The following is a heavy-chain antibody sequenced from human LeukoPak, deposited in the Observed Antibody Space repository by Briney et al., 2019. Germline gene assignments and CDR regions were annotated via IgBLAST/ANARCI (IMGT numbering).Heavy chain of an antibody. CDR3: ASEPGIAVAGTNGALDY. J-gene: IGHJ4*02. CDR2: IYHSGST. V-gene: IGHV4-38-2*02. Sequence: PSETLSLTCTVSGYSISSGYYWGWIRQPPGKGLEWIGSIYHSGSTYYNPSLKSRVTISVDTSKNQFSLKLSSVTAADTAVYYCASEPGIAVAGTNGALDYWGQGTLVTVSS. CDR1: GYSISSGYY. D-gene: IGHD6-19*01.